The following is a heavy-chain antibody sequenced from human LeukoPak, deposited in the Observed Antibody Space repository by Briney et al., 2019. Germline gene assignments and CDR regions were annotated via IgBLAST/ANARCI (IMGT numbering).Heavy chain of an antibody. Sequence: SETLSLTCAVYGGSFSGYYWSWIRQPPGKGLEWIGEINHSGSTNYNPSLKSRVTISVDTSKNQFSLKLSSVTAADTAVYYCARLRGSGTTYSYYYYMDVWGKGTTVTISS. CDR1: GGSFSGYY. CDR2: INHSGST. J-gene: IGHJ6*03. V-gene: IGHV4-34*01. D-gene: IGHD3-10*01. CDR3: ARLRGSGTTYSYYYYMDV.